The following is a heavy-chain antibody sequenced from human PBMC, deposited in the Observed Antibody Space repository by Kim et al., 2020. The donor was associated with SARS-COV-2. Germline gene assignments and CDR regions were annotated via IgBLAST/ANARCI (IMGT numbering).Heavy chain of an antibody. CDR2: IYYSGST. J-gene: IGHJ3*02. D-gene: IGHD3-16*01. CDR1: GGSISSSSYY. CDR3: ARQNSRDGYNVFGAFDI. V-gene: IGHV4-39*01. Sequence: SETLSLTCTVSGGSISSSSYYWGWIRQPPGKGLEWIGSIYYSGSTYYNPSLKSRVTISVDTSKNQFSLKLSSVTAADTAVYYCARQNSRDGYNVFGAFDIWGQGTMVTVSS.